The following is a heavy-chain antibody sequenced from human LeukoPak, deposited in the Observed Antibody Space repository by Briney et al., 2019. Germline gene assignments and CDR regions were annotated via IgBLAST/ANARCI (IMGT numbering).Heavy chain of an antibody. J-gene: IGHJ4*02. CDR3: AKDWDSSGWYSYFDY. CDR1: GFTFSSYE. D-gene: IGHD6-19*01. Sequence: GGSLRLSCAASGFTFSSYEMNWVRQAPGRGLEWVSFIRYDGSNQYYADSVKGRFTISRDNSKNTLYLQMNSLRAEDTAMYYCAKDWDSSGWYSYFDYWGQGTLVTVSS. CDR2: IRYDGSNQ. V-gene: IGHV3-30*02.